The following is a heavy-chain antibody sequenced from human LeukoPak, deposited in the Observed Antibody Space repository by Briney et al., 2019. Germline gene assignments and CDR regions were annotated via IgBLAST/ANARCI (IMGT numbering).Heavy chain of an antibody. CDR3: ARADYYDSSGYYSDY. Sequence: SVKVSCKASGGTFSSYAISWVRQAPGQGLEWMGGIIPIFGTANYAQKFQGRVAITTDESTSTAYMELSSLRSEDTAVYYCARADYYDSSGYYSDYWGQGTLVTVSS. D-gene: IGHD3-22*01. V-gene: IGHV1-69*05. CDR2: IIPIFGTA. CDR1: GGTFSSYA. J-gene: IGHJ4*02.